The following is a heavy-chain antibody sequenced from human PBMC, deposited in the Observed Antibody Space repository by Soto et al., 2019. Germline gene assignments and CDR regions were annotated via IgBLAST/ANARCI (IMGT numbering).Heavy chain of an antibody. J-gene: IGHJ6*02. CDR3: AREKKHQSLGGRFGMDV. CDR1: GFIFSDFS. V-gene: IGHV3-21*01. CDR2: IGSSGGYI. Sequence: GGSLRLSCAVSGFIFSDFSMNWVRQAPGKGLEWVASIGSSGGYIFYADSVKGRFTISRDNAKKSLDLQINSLRAEDTAVYYCAREKKHQSLGGRFGMDVWGQGTTVTVSS. D-gene: IGHD2-2*01.